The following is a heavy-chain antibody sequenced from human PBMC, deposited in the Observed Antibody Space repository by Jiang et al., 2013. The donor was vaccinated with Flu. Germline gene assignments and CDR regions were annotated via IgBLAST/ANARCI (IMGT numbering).Heavy chain of an antibody. CDR2: SDGSST. D-gene: IGHD3-22*01. V-gene: IGHV3-74*01. Sequence: SDGSSTSYADSAKGRFTISRDNAKNTLYLQMNSLRAEDTAVYYCASPGGDSSGYEIDYWGQGTLVTVSS. CDR3: ASPGGDSSGYEIDY. J-gene: IGHJ4*02.